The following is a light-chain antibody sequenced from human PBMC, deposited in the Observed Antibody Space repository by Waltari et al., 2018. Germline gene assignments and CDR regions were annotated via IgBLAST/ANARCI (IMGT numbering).Light chain of an antibody. J-gene: IGKJ4*01. CDR2: DAS. CDR3: QQYKNWPPLT. V-gene: IGKV3D-20*02. CDR1: QSITSNY. Sequence: EIVLTQSPGTLSLSPEERATLSCRASQSITSNYLAWYQQRPGQAPRLLIYDASTRATGIPDRFSGSGSGTDFTLTISRLEPEDFAVYYCQQYKNWPPLTFGGGTKVEIK.